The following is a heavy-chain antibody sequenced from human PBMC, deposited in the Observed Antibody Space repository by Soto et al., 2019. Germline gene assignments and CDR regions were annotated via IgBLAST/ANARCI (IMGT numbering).Heavy chain of an antibody. J-gene: IGHJ4*02. Sequence: SVKVSCKASGGTFSSYAISWVRQAPGQGLEWMGGIIPICGNANYAQKFQDRVTITGDRSINTAYMEMSSLRSEDTAMYFCASGGAGSGPFTWELPDHWGQGTLVTVSS. D-gene: IGHD1-26*01. V-gene: IGHV1-69*06. CDR3: ASGGAGSGPFTWELPDH. CDR1: GGTFSSYA. CDR2: IIPICGNA.